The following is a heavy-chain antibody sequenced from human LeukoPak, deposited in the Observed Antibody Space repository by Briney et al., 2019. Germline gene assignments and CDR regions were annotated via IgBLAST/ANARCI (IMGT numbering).Heavy chain of an antibody. CDR3: ARLSQTPDYYSSGGYYYLGY. V-gene: IGHV1-8*01. J-gene: IGHJ4*02. CDR1: RYTFSSYD. CDR2: MNPNTGRT. Sequence: ASVKVSCKASRYTFSSYDINWVREAAGQGLEWMGWMNPNTGRTGFAQKFQGRLTMTRDTSTSTAYMELSSLRSEDTAVYYCARLSQTPDYYSSGGYYYLGYWGQGTPVTVSS. D-gene: IGHD3-22*01.